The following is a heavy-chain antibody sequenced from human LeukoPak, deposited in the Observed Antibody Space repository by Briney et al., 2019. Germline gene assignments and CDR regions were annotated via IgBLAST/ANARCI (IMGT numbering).Heavy chain of an antibody. CDR2: IYYSGTT. Sequence: SETLSLTCTISGDSISSYYWSWIRQPPGKGLEWIAYIYYSGTTNYNPSLKSRVTISVDTSRNQFSLRLSSVTAADTAVYYCARHGSDWTFDFWGQGLLVSVSS. CDR1: GDSISSYY. D-gene: IGHD2-21*02. J-gene: IGHJ4*02. CDR3: ARHGSDWTFDF. V-gene: IGHV4-59*08.